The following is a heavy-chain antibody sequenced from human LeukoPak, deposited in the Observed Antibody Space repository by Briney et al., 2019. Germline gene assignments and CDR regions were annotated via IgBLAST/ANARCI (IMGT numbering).Heavy chain of an antibody. CDR2: MNPNSGNT. J-gene: IGHJ4*02. CDR1: GYTVTSHD. Sequence: ASVKVSCKTSGYTVTSHDINWVRQAPGQGLQWMRWMNPNSGNTGYAQQFHGRVTMTRDTSISTAYMELRGLRSEDTAMYYCASSLVGINDYWGQGTLVIVSS. CDR3: ASSLVGINDY. D-gene: IGHD2-8*02. V-gene: IGHV1-8*01.